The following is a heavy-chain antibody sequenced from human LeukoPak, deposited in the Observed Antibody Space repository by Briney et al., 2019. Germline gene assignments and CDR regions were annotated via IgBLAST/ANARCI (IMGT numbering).Heavy chain of an antibody. CDR2: SSGSDGSA. V-gene: IGHV3-23*01. D-gene: IGHD3-3*01. CDR3: AKDHVTIFGVVTPLGY. CDR1: GFTFSSYS. J-gene: IGHJ4*02. Sequence: PGGSLRLSCAASGFTFSSYSMNWVRRAPCKGLEWVSASSGSDGSAYYADSVKGRFTSSRDNSKNTLYLQMNSLRAEDTAVYYCAKDHVTIFGVVTPLGYWGQGTLVTVSS.